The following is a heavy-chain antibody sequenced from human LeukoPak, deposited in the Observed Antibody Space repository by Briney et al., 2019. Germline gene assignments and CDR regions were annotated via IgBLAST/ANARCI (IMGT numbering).Heavy chain of an antibody. CDR2: IYYSGST. J-gene: IGHJ4*02. CDR3: ARAPRYSGSF. D-gene: IGHD1-26*01. Sequence: SETLSLTCTVSGGSNSSYYWSWIRQPPGKGLEWIGYIYYSGSTNYNPSLKSRVTISVDTSKNQFSLKLSSVTAADTAVYYCARAPRYSGSFWGQGTLVTVSS. V-gene: IGHV4-59*08. CDR1: GGSNSSYY.